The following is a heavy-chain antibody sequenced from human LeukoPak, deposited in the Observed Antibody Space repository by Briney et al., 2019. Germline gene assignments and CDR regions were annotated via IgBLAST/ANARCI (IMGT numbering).Heavy chain of an antibody. D-gene: IGHD3-22*01. CDR2: ISSSGSTI. V-gene: IGHV3-11*01. CDR1: GFTFSDHY. J-gene: IGHJ4*02. CDR3: ASVAPNYYDSSGYLY. Sequence: PGGSLRLSCAASGFTFSDHYMSWIRQAPGKGLEWVSYISSSGSTIYYADSVKGRFTISRDNAKNSLYLQMNSLRAEDTAVYYCASVAPNYYDSSGYLYWGQGTLVTVSS.